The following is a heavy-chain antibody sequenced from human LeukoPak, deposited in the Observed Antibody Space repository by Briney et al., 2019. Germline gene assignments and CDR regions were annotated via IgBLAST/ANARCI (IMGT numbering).Heavy chain of an antibody. J-gene: IGHJ4*02. Sequence: PGGSLRLSCAASGFPFSSYWMTWVRQAPGKGLEWVANIKEDGGDNYYVDSVKGRFTISRDNTKNLLYLQMNRLRVEDTAVYYCARNSYWASGVWGQGTLVTVSS. D-gene: IGHD2-8*02. CDR3: ARNSYWASGV. CDR1: GFPFSSYW. CDR2: IKEDGGDN. V-gene: IGHV3-7*01.